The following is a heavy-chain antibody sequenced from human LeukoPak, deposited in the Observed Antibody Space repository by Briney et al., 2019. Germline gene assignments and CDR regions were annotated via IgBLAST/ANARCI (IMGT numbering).Heavy chain of an antibody. CDR3: ARGSNRGRNVVVPAAIKFDY. V-gene: IGHV4-34*01. CDR2: INHSGST. J-gene: IGHJ4*02. Sequence: SETLSLTCAVYGGSFSGYYWSWTRQPPGKGLEWIGEINHSGSTNYNPSLKSRVTISVDTSKNQFSLKLSSVTAADTAVYYCARGSNRGRNVVVPAAIKFDYWGQGTLVTVSS. D-gene: IGHD2-2*01. CDR1: GGSFSGYY.